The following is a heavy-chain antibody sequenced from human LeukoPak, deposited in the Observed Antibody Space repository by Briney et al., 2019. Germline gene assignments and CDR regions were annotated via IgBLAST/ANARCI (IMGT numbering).Heavy chain of an antibody. V-gene: IGHV3-74*01. J-gene: IGHJ6*02. CDR2: IYTDGSST. Sequence: PGGSLRLSCAASGFTFSNYWMHWVRQAPGKGLVWVSRIYTDGSSTNYADSVKGRFTISRDNAKNTLYLQMNSLRAEDTAVYYCARAPHYSNYGPYYYGMDVWGQGTTVTVSS. D-gene: IGHD4-11*01. CDR3: ARAPHYSNYGPYYYGMDV. CDR1: GFTFSNYW.